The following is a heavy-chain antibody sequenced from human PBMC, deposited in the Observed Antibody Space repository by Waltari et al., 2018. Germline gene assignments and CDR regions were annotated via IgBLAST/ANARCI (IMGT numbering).Heavy chain of an antibody. D-gene: IGHD4-4*01. V-gene: IGHV3-30*02. CDR2: IRYDGSNK. CDR3: AKDRGLTVTTPV. CDR1: GFTFSSYG. J-gene: IGHJ4*02. Sequence: QVQLVESGGGVVQPGGSLRLSCAASGFTFSSYGMHWVRQAPGKGLEWVAFIRYDGSNKYYADSVKGRFTISRDNSKNTLYLQMNSLRAEDTVVYYCAKDRGLTVTTPVWGQGTLVTVSS.